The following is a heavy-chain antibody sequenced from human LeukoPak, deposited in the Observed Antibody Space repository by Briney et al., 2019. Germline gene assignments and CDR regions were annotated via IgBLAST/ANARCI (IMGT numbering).Heavy chain of an antibody. CDR1: GCTFSTYA. CDR2: ISGSGGSI. V-gene: IGHV3-23*01. D-gene: IGHD6-19*01. CDR3: AKDRGKQWPNWYFDV. J-gene: IGHJ2*01. Sequence: GGSLRLSCAASGCTFSTYAMSWVRQAPGKGLEWVSTISGSGGSIYYADPVKGQLTISRDNSKNTLYLKMSSLRAEDTAVYYCAKDRGKQWPNWYFDVWGRGTLVTVSS.